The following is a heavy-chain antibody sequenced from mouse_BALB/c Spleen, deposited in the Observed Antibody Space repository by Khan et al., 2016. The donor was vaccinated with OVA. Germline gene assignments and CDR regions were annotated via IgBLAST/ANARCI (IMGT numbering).Heavy chain of an antibody. J-gene: IGHJ2*01. Sequence: VQLQESGAELAKPGASVKMSCKASGYTFTSYWMHWVKQRPGQGLEWIGYINPSAGYTDYNQKFKDKATLTADKSSSPAYMQLSSLTSEDSAVYYCARDRIAYWGQGTTLTVSS. CDR2: INPSAGYT. V-gene: IGHV1-7*01. CDR1: GYTFTSYW. CDR3: ARDRIAY.